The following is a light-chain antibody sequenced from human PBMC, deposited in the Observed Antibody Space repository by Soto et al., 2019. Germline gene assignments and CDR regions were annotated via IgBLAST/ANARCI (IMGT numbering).Light chain of an antibody. V-gene: IGKV1-27*01. Sequence: DIQMTQSPSSLSASVGDRVTITCRASQAINNYLVWYQQKPGKVPKVLIYAASTLQSGVPSRFSGSGSGTDFTLSINNLQPEDAATYCCQKYNYVPYTFGQGTKLEIK. J-gene: IGKJ2*01. CDR2: AAS. CDR3: QKYNYVPYT. CDR1: QAINNY.